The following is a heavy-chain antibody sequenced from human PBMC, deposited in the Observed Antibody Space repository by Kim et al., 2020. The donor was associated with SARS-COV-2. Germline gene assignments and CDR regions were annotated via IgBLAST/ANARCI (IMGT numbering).Heavy chain of an antibody. CDR1: GGSISSSSYY. D-gene: IGHD5-18*01. CDR2: IYYSGST. V-gene: IGHV4-39*01. Sequence: SETLSLTCTVSGGSISSSSYYWGWIRQPPGKGLEWIGSIYYSGSTYYNPSLKSRVTISVDTSKNQFSLKLSSVTAADTAVYYCARHWGTAMVSFWFSGFDYWGQGTLVTVSS. J-gene: IGHJ4*02. CDR3: ARHWGTAMVSFWFSGFDY.